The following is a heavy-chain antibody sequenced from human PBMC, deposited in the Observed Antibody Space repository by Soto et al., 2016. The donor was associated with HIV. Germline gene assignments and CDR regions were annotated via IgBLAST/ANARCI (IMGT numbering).Heavy chain of an antibody. D-gene: IGHD6-19*01. J-gene: IGHJ6*02. V-gene: IGHV1-8*03. CDR1: GYTFTSYD. CDR3: ARGPFYSSAMRYYYYGMDV. Sequence: QVQLVQSGAEVKKPGASVKVSCKASGYTFTSYDINWVRQATGQGLEWMGWMNPNSGNTGYAQKFQGRVTITRNTSISTAYMELSSLRSEDTAVYYCARGPFYSSAMRYYYYGMDVWGQGTTVTVSS. CDR2: MNPNSGNT.